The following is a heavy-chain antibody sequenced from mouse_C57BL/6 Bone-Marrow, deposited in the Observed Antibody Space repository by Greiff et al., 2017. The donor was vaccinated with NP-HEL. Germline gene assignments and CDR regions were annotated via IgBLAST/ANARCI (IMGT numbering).Heavy chain of an antibody. Sequence: VQLQQPGAELVKPGASVKMSCKASGYTFTSYWITWVKQRPGQGLEWIGDIYPGSGSTNYNEKFKSKATLTVDTSSSTAYMQLSSLTSEDSAVYYCARPYATGAAWYFDVWGTGTTVTVSS. V-gene: IGHV1-55*01. D-gene: IGHD1-1*01. CDR2: IYPGSGST. CDR1: GYTFTSYW. CDR3: ARPYATGAAWYFDV. J-gene: IGHJ1*03.